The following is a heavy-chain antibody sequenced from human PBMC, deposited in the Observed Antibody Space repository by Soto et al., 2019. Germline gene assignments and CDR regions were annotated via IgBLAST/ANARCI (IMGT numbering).Heavy chain of an antibody. Sequence: EVQLLESGGGLLQPGGSLRLSCAASGFNFRSYGMSWVRQAPGKGLEWVSAISGSGGTTFYADSAKGRFIISRDNSKNTRDLQMNSLRDEDTAIYYCARDYIDTSGRGFDYWGQGTLVTVSS. D-gene: IGHD3-22*01. CDR2: ISGSGGTT. V-gene: IGHV3-23*01. J-gene: IGHJ4*02. CDR3: ARDYIDTSGRGFDY. CDR1: GFNFRSYG.